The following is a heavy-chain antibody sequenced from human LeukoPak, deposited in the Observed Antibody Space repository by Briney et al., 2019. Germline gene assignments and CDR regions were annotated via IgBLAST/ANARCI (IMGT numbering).Heavy chain of an antibody. CDR1: GFVFSDVW. CDR2: IKQDGSEK. J-gene: IGHJ4*02. D-gene: IGHD3-10*01. CDR3: ARDFDQHGSGSYY. Sequence: GGSLRLSCEASGFVFSDVWMTWVRQAPGKGLEWVANIKQDGSEKYYVDSVKGRFTISRDNAKNSLYLQMNSLRAEDTAVYYCARDFDQHGSGSYYWGQGTLVTVSS. V-gene: IGHV3-7*01.